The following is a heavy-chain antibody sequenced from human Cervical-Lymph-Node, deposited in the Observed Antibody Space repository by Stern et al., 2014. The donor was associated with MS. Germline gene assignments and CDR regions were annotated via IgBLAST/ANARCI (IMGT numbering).Heavy chain of an antibody. V-gene: IGHV4-59*08. D-gene: IGHD3-22*01. CDR1: DASISSFY. CDR3: ARLTYYDSTGYFDP. J-gene: IGHJ5*02. CDR2: IYHSGYT. Sequence: QVQLVESGPGLMKPSETLSLTCTVSDASISSFYWSWIRQSPGKGLECIGYIYHSGYTKYNPSLQSRVTISVAPSKTRFPLHLSSVTAADTAMYYCARLTYYDSTGYFDPWGQGIQVTVSS.